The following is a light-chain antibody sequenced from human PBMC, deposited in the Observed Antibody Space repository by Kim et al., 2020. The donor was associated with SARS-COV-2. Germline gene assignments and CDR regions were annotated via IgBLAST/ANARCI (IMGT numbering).Light chain of an antibody. CDR3: QQYNRSPGLT. V-gene: IGKV1-5*03. CDR2: EAS. CDR1: QSIGTW. Sequence: DIQMTQSPSTLSVSVGDRVTITCRASQSIGTWLAWYQQKPGKAPTLLIYEASNLDSGVPSRFSGSGSGTEFTLTIGSLQTDDSATYYCQQYNRSPGLTFGGGTKVDIK. J-gene: IGKJ4*01.